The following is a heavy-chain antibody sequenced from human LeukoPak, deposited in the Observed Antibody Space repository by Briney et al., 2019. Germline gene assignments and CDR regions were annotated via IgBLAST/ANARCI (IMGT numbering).Heavy chain of an antibody. CDR3: ARRYCISTGCSAFDY. CDR1: GYTFTNYD. CDR2: MNPNSGDS. Sequence: ASVKVSCKASGYTFTNYDINWVRQAAGQGLEWMGWMNPNSGDSHSVDKFQGRVTMTRDTSIRTAYMELSGLRSDDTAVYYCARRYCISTGCSAFDYWGPGTPVTVSS. J-gene: IGHJ4*02. V-gene: IGHV1-8*01. D-gene: IGHD2-2*01.